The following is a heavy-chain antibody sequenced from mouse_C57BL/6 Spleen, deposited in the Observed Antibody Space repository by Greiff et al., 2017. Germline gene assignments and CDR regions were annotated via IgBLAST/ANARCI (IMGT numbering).Heavy chain of an antibody. CDR2: IDPETGGT. D-gene: IGHD2-4*01. CDR1: GYTFTDYE. CDR3: TRSEGDYDYFDY. J-gene: IGHJ2*01. Sequence: VQLKESGAELVRPGASVTLSCKASGYTFTDYEMHWVKQTPVHGLEWIGAIDPETGGTAYNQKFKGKAILTADKSSSTAYMELRSLTSEDSAVYYCTRSEGDYDYFDYWGQGTTLTVSS. V-gene: IGHV1-15*01.